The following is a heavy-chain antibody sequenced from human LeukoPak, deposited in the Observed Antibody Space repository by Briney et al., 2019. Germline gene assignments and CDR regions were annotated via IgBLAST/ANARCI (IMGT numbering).Heavy chain of an antibody. CDR2: IWYDGSNK. J-gene: IGHJ4*02. CDR3: ANHPYYYGSGSYYTADY. Sequence: GGSLRLSCAASGFTFSSYGMHWVRQAPGKGLEWVAVIWYDGSNKYYADSVKGRFTISRDNSKNTLYLQMNSLRAEDTAVYYCANHPYYYGSGSYYTADYWGQGTLVTVSS. D-gene: IGHD3-10*01. CDR1: GFTFSSYG. V-gene: IGHV3-30*02.